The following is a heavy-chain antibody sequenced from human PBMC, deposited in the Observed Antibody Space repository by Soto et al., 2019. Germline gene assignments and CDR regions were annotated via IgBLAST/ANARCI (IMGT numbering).Heavy chain of an antibody. V-gene: IGHV3-53*01. D-gene: IGHD5-18*01. Sequence: GGSLRLSCAASGFTVSSHYMTWVRQAPGRGPEWVSTMYPGGNTYYAGSVKGRFTISRDTSKNMLYLQMNSLRAEDTAVYYCARGMDTAKAGYWGQGTQVTVSS. J-gene: IGHJ4*02. CDR3: ARGMDTAKAGY. CDR2: MYPGGNT. CDR1: GFTVSSHY.